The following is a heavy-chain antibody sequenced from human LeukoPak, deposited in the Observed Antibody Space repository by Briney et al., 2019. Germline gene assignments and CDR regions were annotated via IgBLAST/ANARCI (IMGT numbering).Heavy chain of an antibody. CDR2: IWYDGSNK. D-gene: IGHD3-3*01. Sequence: TGRSLRLSCAASGFTFSSYGMHWVRQAPGKGLEWVAVIWYDGSNKYYADSVKGRFTISRDNSKNTLYLQMNSLRAEDTAVYYCAEGGHNYDFWSGNLDPWGQGTLVTVSS. V-gene: IGHV3-33*06. CDR1: GFTFSSYG. J-gene: IGHJ5*02. CDR3: AEGGHNYDFWSGNLDP.